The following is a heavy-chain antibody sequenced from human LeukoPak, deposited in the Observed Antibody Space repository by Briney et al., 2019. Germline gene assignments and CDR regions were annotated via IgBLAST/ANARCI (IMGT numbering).Heavy chain of an antibody. CDR2: ISGSGGST. CDR3: AHIGLIRTAITPIAVAGLDY. V-gene: IGHV3-23*01. Sequence: GGSLRLSCAASGFTFSSYAMSWVRQAPGKGLEWVSAISGSGGSTCYADSVKGRFTISRDNSKNTLYLQMNSLRAEDTAVYYCAHIGLIRTAITPIAVAGLDYWGQGTLVTVSS. CDR1: GFTFSSYA. J-gene: IGHJ4*02. D-gene: IGHD6-19*01.